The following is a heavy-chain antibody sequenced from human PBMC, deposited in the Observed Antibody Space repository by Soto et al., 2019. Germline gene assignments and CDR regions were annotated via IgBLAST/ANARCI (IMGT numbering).Heavy chain of an antibody. CDR2: IYYSGST. CDR1: GGSISTYY. Sequence: SETLSLTCTVSGGSISTYYWSWIRQPPGKGLEWIGYIYYSGSTNYNPSLKSRVTISVDTSKNQLSLKLRSVTAADTAVYYCARGDGFYFHYWGQGTLVTVS. CDR3: ARGDGFYFHY. J-gene: IGHJ4*02. D-gene: IGHD5-12*01. V-gene: IGHV4-59*01.